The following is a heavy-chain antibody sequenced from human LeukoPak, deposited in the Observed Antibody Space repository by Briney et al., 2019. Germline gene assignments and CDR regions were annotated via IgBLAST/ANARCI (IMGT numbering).Heavy chain of an antibody. V-gene: IGHV4-30-2*01. CDR1: GGSISSGGYY. Sequence: SQTLSLTCTVSGGSISSGGYYWSWIRQPPGKGLEWIGYIYHSGSTYYNPSLKSRVTISVDRSKNQFSLKLSSATAADTAVYYCARVMIGYGDYGGGVGDYWGQGTLVTVSS. CDR3: ARVMIGYGDYGGGVGDY. CDR2: IYHSGST. D-gene: IGHD4-17*01. J-gene: IGHJ4*02.